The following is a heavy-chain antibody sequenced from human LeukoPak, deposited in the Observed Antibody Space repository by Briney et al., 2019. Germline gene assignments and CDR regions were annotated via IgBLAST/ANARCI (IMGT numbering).Heavy chain of an antibody. CDR3: AKEGIRGPRRFDY. CDR2: ISGTGGTT. D-gene: IGHD3-10*01. V-gene: IGHV3-23*01. J-gene: IGHJ4*02. Sequence: GGSLRLSCAASGFTFSNFAMSWVRQAPGKGLEWVSAISGTGGTTDYAASVKGRFTISRDNSKNTLYLQMNSLRAEDTAVYYCAKEGIRGPRRFDYWGQGTLVTVSS. CDR1: GFTFSNFA.